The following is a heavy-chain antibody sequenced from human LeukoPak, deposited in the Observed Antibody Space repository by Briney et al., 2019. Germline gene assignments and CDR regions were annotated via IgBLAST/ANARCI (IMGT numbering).Heavy chain of an antibody. V-gene: IGHV4-61*02. D-gene: IGHD6-19*01. CDR3: ARDSSSGWFYYFDY. CDR2: IYTSGST. J-gene: IGHJ4*02. Sequence: SETLSLTCTVSGGSISSRTYYWSWIRQPAGKGLEWIGRIYTSGSTNYNPSLKSRVTISVDTSKNQFSLKLSSVTAADTAVYYCARDSSSGWFYYFDYWGQGTLVTVSS. CDR1: GGSISSRTYY.